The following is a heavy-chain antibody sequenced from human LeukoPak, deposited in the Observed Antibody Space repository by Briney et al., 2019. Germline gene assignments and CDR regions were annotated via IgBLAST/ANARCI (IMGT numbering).Heavy chain of an antibody. CDR1: GYTFTSYD. V-gene: IGHV1-8*01. J-gene: IGHJ4*02. Sequence: ASAEDSCKASGYTFTSYDINWVRQATGQGLEWMGWMNPNSGNTGYAQKFQGRVTMTRNTSISTAYMELSSLRSEDTAVYYCARGDDSSGYYGYWGQGTLVTVSS. D-gene: IGHD3-22*01. CDR3: ARGDDSSGYYGY. CDR2: MNPNSGNT.